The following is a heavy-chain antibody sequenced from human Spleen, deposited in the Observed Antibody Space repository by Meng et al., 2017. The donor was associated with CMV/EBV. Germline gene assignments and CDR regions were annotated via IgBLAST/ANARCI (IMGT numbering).Heavy chain of an antibody. J-gene: IGHJ2*01. Sequence: GGSLRLSCAASGFTFSSYSMNWVRQAPGKGLEWVSSISSSSSYIYYADSVKGRFTISRDNAKNSLYLQMNSLRAEDTAVYYCARGGGYCSSTSCYTWWYFDLWGRGTLVTVSS. CDR2: ISSSSSYI. CDR1: GFTFSSYS. CDR3: ARGGGYCSSTSCYTWWYFDL. D-gene: IGHD2-2*02. V-gene: IGHV3-21*01.